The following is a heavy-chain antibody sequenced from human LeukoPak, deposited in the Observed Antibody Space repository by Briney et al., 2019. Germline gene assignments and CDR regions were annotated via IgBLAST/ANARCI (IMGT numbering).Heavy chain of an antibody. CDR1: GFLFSSNG. J-gene: IGHJ6*03. V-gene: IGHV3-30*18. Sequence: GASLRLSCAASGFLFSSNGMHWVRQSPGKGLEWVAVISYDGRNKDYESSVKGRFTISRDTSKNTLCLQMSSLRAHDTAVYYCAKLWTVTTPGGYYVDVWGKGTTVTVSS. CDR3: AKLWTVTTPGGYYVDV. D-gene: IGHD4-17*01. CDR2: ISYDGRNK.